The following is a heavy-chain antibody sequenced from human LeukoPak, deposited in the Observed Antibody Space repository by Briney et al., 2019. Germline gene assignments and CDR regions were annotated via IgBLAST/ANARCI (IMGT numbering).Heavy chain of an antibody. V-gene: IGHV4-31*03. CDR1: GGSISSGGYY. D-gene: IGHD1-1*01. CDR3: ARGEWNDFSVEDAFDI. J-gene: IGHJ3*02. Sequence: SETLSLTCTVSGGSISSGGYYWSWIRQHPGTGLEWIGYIYYSGSTYYNPSLKSRVTISVDTSKNQFSLKLSSVTAADTAVYYCARGEWNDFSVEDAFDIWGQGTMVTVSS. CDR2: IYYSGST.